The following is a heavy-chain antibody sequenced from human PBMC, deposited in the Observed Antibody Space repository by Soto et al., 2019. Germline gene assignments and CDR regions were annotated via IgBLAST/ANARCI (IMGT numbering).Heavy chain of an antibody. D-gene: IGHD2-15*01. CDR1: GFTFSSYG. J-gene: IGHJ4*02. V-gene: IGHV3-30*18. CDR2: ISYDGSNK. Sequence: GGSLRLSCAASGFTFSSYGMHWVRQAPGKGLEWVAVISYDGSNKYYADSVKGRFTISRDNSKNKLYLQMNSLRAEDTAVYYCAKVDQGGTLDYWGQGTLVTVSS. CDR3: AKVDQGGTLDY.